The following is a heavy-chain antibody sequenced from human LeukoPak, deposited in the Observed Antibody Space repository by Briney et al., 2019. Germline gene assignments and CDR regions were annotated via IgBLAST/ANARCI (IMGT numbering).Heavy chain of an antibody. Sequence: GGSLRLSCAASGFTFDTYGMAWVRQAPGKGLEWVSGIDWHGTSTGYADSVKGRFTLSRDNAKNSLYLQMNSLRAEYTALYYCARGKYCSSFRCYFDYWGQGILATVSS. CDR2: IDWHGTST. D-gene: IGHD2-2*01. V-gene: IGHV3-20*04. J-gene: IGHJ4*02. CDR3: ARGKYCSSFRCYFDY. CDR1: GFTFDTYG.